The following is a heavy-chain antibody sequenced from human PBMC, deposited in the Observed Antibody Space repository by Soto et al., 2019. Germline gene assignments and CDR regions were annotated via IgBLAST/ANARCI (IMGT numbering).Heavy chain of an antibody. CDR2: VNPSGGHT. D-gene: IGHD2-21*02. J-gene: IGHJ4*02. CDR1: GDTFTDYY. CDR3: ARGGHVVVVTAALDY. V-gene: IGHV1-46*01. Sequence: QVQLMQSGAEVKKPGASVKVSCKASGDTFTDYYIHWVRQAPGQGLEWMGTVNPSGGHTTYAQHFLGRGTMTRDTATSTFYMELTSLTSDDTAIYYCARGGHVVVVTAALDYWGQGTLVTVSS.